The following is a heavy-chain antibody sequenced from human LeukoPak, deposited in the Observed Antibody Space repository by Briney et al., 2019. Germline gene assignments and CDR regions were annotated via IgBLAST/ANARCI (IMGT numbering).Heavy chain of an antibody. CDR3: ARGGDCSGGGCYADYYYYYMDV. J-gene: IGHJ6*03. CDR2: INHSGST. V-gene: IGHV4-34*01. D-gene: IGHD2-15*01. CDR1: GGSFSGYY. Sequence: SETLSLTCAVYGGSFSGYYWSWIRQPPGKGLEWIGEINHSGSTNYNPSLKSRVTISVDTSKNQFSLKLSSVTAADTAVYYCARGGDCSGGGCYADYYYYYMDVWGKGTTVTVSS.